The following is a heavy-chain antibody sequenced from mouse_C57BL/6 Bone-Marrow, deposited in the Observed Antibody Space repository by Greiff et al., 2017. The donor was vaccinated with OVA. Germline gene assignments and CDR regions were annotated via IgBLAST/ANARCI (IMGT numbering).Heavy chain of an antibody. Sequence: VQLQQSGAELARPGASVKLSCKASGYTFTSYGISWVKQRTGKGLEWIGEICTRSGNTYYTEKFKGRATLTADKSSSTVYMELRSLTSEDSAVYFCARYCDGSGPGYWGQGTTLTVSS. J-gene: IGHJ2*01. D-gene: IGHD1-1*01. CDR3: ARYCDGSGPGY. V-gene: IGHV1-81*01. CDR2: ICTRSGNT. CDR1: GYTFTSYG.